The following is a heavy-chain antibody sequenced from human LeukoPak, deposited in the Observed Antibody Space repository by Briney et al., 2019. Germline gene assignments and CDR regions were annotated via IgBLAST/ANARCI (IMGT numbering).Heavy chain of an antibody. D-gene: IGHD2-2*01. CDR3: ARGALSFDFDY. J-gene: IGHJ4*02. Sequence: SETLSLTCAVYGGSFSGYYWSWIRQPPEKGLEWIGEINHSGSTNYNPSLKSRVTISVDTSKNQFSLKLSSVTAADTAVYYCARGALSFDFDYWGQGTLVTVSS. CDR2: INHSGST. CDR1: GGSFSGYY. V-gene: IGHV4-34*01.